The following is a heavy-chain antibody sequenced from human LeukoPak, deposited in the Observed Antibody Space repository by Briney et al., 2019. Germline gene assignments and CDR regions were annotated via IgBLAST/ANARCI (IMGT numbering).Heavy chain of an antibody. V-gene: IGHV4-59*01. Sequence: SETLSLTCTVSGGSITGNYWSWIRQPPGKGLEWIGYVYYSGSTNYNPSLKSRVTISVDTSKNQFSLKLSSVTAADTAVYYCARKAGAYGDYFDYWGQGTLVTVSS. CDR2: VYYSGST. CDR1: GGSITGNY. J-gene: IGHJ4*02. CDR3: ARKAGAYGDYFDY. D-gene: IGHD4-17*01.